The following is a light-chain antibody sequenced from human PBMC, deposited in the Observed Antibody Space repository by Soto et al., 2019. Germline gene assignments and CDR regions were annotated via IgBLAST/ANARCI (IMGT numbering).Light chain of an antibody. CDR3: QQSYSAPLT. V-gene: IGKV1-39*01. J-gene: IGKJ3*01. Sequence: DIQTTQSPSSLSAFVGDRVTITCRASQSISNYLNWYQQKPGKAPNLLIYGASSLRSGVPSRFSGRGYETDFPLTISSLQPEDCATYYCQQSYSAPLTFGPGTKVDIQ. CDR2: GAS. CDR1: QSISNY.